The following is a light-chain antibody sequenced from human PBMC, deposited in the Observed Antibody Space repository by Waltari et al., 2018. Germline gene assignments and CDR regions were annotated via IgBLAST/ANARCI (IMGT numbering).Light chain of an antibody. CDR1: QGVSRA. CDR2: GAS. Sequence: EIVLTQSPGSLSSSPGERVTLSCRASQGVSRALAWYQQKPGQAPRLLTFGASNRATGIPDRFSGSGSETDFSLTISRLEPEDFAVYYCQHYVRLPATFGRGTKVEIK. J-gene: IGKJ1*01. V-gene: IGKV3-20*01. CDR3: QHYVRLPAT.